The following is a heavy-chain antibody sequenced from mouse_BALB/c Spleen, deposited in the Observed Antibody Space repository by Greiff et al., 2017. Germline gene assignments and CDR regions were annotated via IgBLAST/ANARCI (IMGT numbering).Heavy chain of an antibody. CDR3: ARSRYRYDAYAMDY. V-gene: IGHV5-17*02. J-gene: IGHJ4*01. D-gene: IGHD2-14*01. CDR2: ISSGSSTI. Sequence: EVQLVESGGGLVQPGGSRKLSCAASGFTFSSFGMHWVRQAPEKGLEWVAYISSGSSTIYYADTVKGRFTISRDNPKNTLFLQMTSLRSEDTAMYYCARSRYRYDAYAMDYWGQGTSVTVSS. CDR1: GFTFSSFG.